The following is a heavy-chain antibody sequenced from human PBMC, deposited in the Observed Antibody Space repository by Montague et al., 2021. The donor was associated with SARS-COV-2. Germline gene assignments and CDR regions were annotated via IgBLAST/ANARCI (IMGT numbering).Heavy chain of an antibody. V-gene: IGHV3-30*01. CDR2: ISYDGSNK. CDR1: GFTFSSYA. D-gene: IGHD3-22*01. CDR3: ARGRHHINMGVVVVTGGEYCFDV. Sequence: SLRLSCAASGFTFSSYAMNWVRQAPGKGLEWVAVISYDGSNKYYADSVKGRFTISRDNSKNTLCLQMNSLRTEDTAVYYCARGRHHINMGVVVVTGGEYCFDVWGQGTLVAVSS. J-gene: IGHJ4*02.